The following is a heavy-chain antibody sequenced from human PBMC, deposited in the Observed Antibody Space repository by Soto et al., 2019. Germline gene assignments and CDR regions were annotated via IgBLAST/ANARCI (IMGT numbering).Heavy chain of an antibody. D-gene: IGHD5-18*01. CDR2: ISYDGSNK. Sequence: HLGGSLRLSCAASGFTFSSYAMHWVRQAPGKGLEWVAVISYDGSNKYYADSVKGRFTISRDNSKNTLYLQMNSLRAEDTAVYYCARAYGYSYGTWTFLLHYYYGMDVWGQGTTVTVSS. CDR1: GFTFSSYA. V-gene: IGHV3-30-3*01. CDR3: ARAYGYSYGTWTFLLHYYYGMDV. J-gene: IGHJ6*02.